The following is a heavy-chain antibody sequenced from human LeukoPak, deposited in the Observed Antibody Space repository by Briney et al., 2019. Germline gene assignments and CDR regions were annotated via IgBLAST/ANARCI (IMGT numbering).Heavy chain of an antibody. CDR3: ARHELGIVGATKVNWFDP. Sequence: SETLSLTCTVAGGSISSSSYYWGWIRQPPGKGLEWIESIYYSGSTYYNPSLKSRVTISVDTSKNQFSLKLSSVTAADTAVYYCARHELGIVGATKVNWFDPWGQGTLVTVSS. V-gene: IGHV4-39*01. J-gene: IGHJ5*02. D-gene: IGHD1-26*01. CDR2: IYYSGST. CDR1: GGSISSSSYY.